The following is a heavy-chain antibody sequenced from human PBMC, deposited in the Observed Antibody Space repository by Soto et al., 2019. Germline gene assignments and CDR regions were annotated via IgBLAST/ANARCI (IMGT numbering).Heavy chain of an antibody. J-gene: IGHJ4*02. CDR2: IYYSGST. D-gene: IGHD3-22*01. Sequence: QLQLQESGPGLVKPSETLSLICTVSGGSISSSSYYWGWIRQPPGKGLEWIGSIYYSGSTYYNPSLKSRVTISVDTSKNQFSRKLSSVTAADTAVYYCARHPYYYYDSSGETTDYWGQGTLVTVSS. V-gene: IGHV4-39*01. CDR3: ARHPYYYYDSSGETTDY. CDR1: GGSISSSSYY.